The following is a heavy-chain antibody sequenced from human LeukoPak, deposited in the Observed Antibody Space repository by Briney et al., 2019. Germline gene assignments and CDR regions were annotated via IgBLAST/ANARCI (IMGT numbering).Heavy chain of an antibody. CDR3: AKTGDYYFDY. Sequence: PSETLSLTCTVSGGSISSSSYYWGWIRQPPGKGLEWIGSIYYSGSTYYNPSLKSRVTISVDTSKNQFSLKLSSVTAADTAVYYCAKTGDYYFDYWGQGTLVTVSS. V-gene: IGHV4-39*07. CDR1: GGSISSSSYY. J-gene: IGHJ4*02. CDR2: IYYSGST. D-gene: IGHD4-17*01.